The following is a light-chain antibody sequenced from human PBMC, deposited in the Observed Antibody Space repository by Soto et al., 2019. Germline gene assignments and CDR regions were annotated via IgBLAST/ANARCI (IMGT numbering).Light chain of an antibody. V-gene: IGKV1-39*01. CDR2: ATS. CDR1: QSISSY. J-gene: IGKJ2*01. CDR3: QQSYSTPRT. Sequence: DIQMTQSPSSLSASVGDRVTITCRASQSISSYLTWYQQKPGKAPKLLIYATSNLQSGVPSRFSGSGSGTYFTLTISSLQPEDFATYYCQQSYSTPRTFGQGTKLEIK.